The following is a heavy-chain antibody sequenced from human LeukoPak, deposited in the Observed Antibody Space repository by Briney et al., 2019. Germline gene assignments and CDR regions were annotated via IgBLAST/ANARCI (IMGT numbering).Heavy chain of an antibody. J-gene: IGHJ4*02. CDR2: LYTGGDT. D-gene: IGHD3-10*01. V-gene: IGHV3-53*01. Sequence: GGSLRLSCVVSGFTVSAHYMSWVRQAPGKGLECVSFLYTGGDTYYADSVKGRFTISRDNSKNTLYLQMNSLRAEDTAVYYCARGPGSRGIFDYWGQGTLVTVSS. CDR3: ARGPGSRGIFDY. CDR1: GFTVSAHY.